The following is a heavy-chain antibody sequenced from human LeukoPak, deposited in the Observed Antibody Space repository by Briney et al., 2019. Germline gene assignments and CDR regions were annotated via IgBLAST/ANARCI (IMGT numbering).Heavy chain of an antibody. V-gene: IGHV4-39*01. CDR3: ARHPVAVTRGANFDY. CDR2: IYYSGST. Sequence: SETLSITCTVSGGSISSTGYYLRYIRQPPRNLLEWLGSIYYSGSTYYNPSLKSRVTISVHTSKNQFSLNLTSVTAGDTAVYYCARHPVAVTRGANFDYWGQGTLVTVSS. D-gene: IGHD6-19*01. J-gene: IGHJ4*02. CDR1: GGSISSTGYY.